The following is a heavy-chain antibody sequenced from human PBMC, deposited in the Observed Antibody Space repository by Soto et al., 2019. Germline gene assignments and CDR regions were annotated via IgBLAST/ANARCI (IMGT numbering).Heavy chain of an antibody. D-gene: IGHD7-27*01. CDR1: GYTFTNYA. V-gene: IGHV1-3*01. Sequence: QVQLVQSGAEVKKPGASVKVSCKASGYTFTNYAMHWVRQAPGQRLEWMGWINAGNGNTKYSQKFQGRVTITRDTSASTAYMELSSLRSEDTAVYYCARDWTRTWGALDPWGQGTLVTVSS. CDR3: ARDWTRTWGALDP. J-gene: IGHJ5*02. CDR2: INAGNGNT.